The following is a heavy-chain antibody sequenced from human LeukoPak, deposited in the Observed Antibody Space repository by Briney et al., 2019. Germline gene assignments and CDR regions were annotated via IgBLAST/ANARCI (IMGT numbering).Heavy chain of an antibody. Sequence: PGGSLRLSCAASGFSFSNHGIHWVRQAPGKGLEWVANIKQDGSEKYYVDSVKGRFTISRDNAKNSLYLQMNSLRAEDTAVYYCARDNWNPEFTFDYWGQGTLVTVSS. CDR1: GFSFSNHG. CDR2: IKQDGSEK. V-gene: IGHV3-7*01. CDR3: ARDNWNPEFTFDY. J-gene: IGHJ4*02. D-gene: IGHD1-1*01.